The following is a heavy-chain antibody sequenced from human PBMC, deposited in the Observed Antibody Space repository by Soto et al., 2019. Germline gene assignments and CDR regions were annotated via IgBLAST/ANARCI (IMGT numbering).Heavy chain of an antibody. D-gene: IGHD6-19*01. J-gene: IGHJ4*02. Sequence: QVQLVESGGGVVQPGRSLRLSCAASGFTFSSYAMHWVRQAPGKGLEWVAVISYDGSNKYYADSVKGRFTISRDNSKNTLYLQMNSLRAEDTAVYYCVSIAVAVIFDYWGQGTLVTVS. CDR3: VSIAVAVIFDY. CDR1: GFTFSSYA. CDR2: ISYDGSNK. V-gene: IGHV3-30-3*01.